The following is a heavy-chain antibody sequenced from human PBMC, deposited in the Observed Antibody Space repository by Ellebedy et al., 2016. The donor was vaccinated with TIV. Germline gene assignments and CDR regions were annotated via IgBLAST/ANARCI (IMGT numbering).Heavy chain of an antibody. Sequence: SETLSLXXAVYVGSFSSYWWTWIRQSPGKGLEWIGEINDSGSTNCNASLKSRVSISVDTSKNQFSLKLTSVTAADTAVYYCARGRDQWRRFDYWGQGSLVTVSS. D-gene: IGHD6-19*01. J-gene: IGHJ4*02. V-gene: IGHV4-34*01. CDR3: ARGRDQWRRFDY. CDR2: INDSGST. CDR1: VGSFSSYW.